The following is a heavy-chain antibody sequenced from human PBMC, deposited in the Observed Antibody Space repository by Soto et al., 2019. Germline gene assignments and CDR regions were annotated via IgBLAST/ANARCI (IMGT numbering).Heavy chain of an antibody. Sequence: EVQLVESGGVVVQPGGSLRLSCAASGFTFDDYTMHWVRQAPGKGLEWVSLISWDGGSTYYADSVKGLFTISRDNSKNSLYLQMNSLRTEDTALYYCAKDGRSSGWGGWFDPWGQGTLVTVSS. CDR3: AKDGRSSGWGGWFDP. J-gene: IGHJ5*02. CDR1: GFTFDDYT. V-gene: IGHV3-43*01. D-gene: IGHD6-19*01. CDR2: ISWDGGST.